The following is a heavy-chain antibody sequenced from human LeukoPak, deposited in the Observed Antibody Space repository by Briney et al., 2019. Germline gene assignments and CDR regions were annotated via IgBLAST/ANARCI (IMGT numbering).Heavy chain of an antibody. Sequence: GASVKVSCKASGYTFTSYGISWVRQAPGQGLEWMGWISAYNGNTNYAQKLQGRVTMTTDTSTSTDHMELRSLRSDDTAVCYCARVAAGYCSGGSCYELNNWFDPWGQGTLVTVSS. CDR1: GYTFTSYG. J-gene: IGHJ5*02. D-gene: IGHD2-15*01. CDR3: ARVAAGYCSGGSCYELNNWFDP. CDR2: ISAYNGNT. V-gene: IGHV1-18*01.